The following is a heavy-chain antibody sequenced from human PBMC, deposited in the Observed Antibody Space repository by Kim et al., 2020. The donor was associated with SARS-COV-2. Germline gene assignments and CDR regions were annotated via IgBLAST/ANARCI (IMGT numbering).Heavy chain of an antibody. J-gene: IGHJ3*02. CDR3: ARGGYSDTRGSNDAFGI. CDR1: GYSFTGYY. V-gene: IGHV1-2*05. D-gene: IGHD5-18*01. Sequence: ASVKVSCKASGYSFTGYYIHWVRQAPGQGLEWMGRINPISGGTNYAQKFQGRVTMTRDTSITTAYMELSSLRSDDTVVYYCARGGYSDTRGSNDAFGIWGQGTKVTVSS. CDR2: INPISGGT.